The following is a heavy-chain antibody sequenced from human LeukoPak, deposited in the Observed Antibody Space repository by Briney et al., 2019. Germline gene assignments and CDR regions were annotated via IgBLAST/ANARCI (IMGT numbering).Heavy chain of an antibody. CDR1: GGSISGYY. Sequence: KPSETLSLTCTVSGGSISGYYWSWIRQPPGKGLEWIGYIYYSGSTNYNPSLKSRVTISVDTSKNQFSLKLSFVTAADTAVYYCARDKASSSSFDYWGQGTLVTVSS. V-gene: IGHV4-59*01. CDR3: ARDKASSSSFDY. CDR2: IYYSGST. J-gene: IGHJ4*02. D-gene: IGHD6-13*01.